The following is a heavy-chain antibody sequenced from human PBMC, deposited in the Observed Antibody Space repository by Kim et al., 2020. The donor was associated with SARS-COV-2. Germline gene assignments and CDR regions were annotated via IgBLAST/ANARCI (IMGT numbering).Heavy chain of an antibody. CDR3: ARGAPAAPVGYYFDY. Sequence: SETLSLTCAVYGGSFSGYYWSWIRQPPGKGLEWIGEINHSGSTNYNPSLKSRVTISVDTSKNQFSLKLSSVTAADTAVYYCARGAPAAPVGYYFDYWGQGTLVTVSS. D-gene: IGHD2-2*01. CDR2: INHSGST. V-gene: IGHV4-34*01. CDR1: GGSFSGYY. J-gene: IGHJ4*02.